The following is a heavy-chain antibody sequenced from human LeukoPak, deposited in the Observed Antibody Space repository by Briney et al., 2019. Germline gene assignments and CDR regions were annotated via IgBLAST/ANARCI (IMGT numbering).Heavy chain of an antibody. CDR1: GFIFSGSA. Sequence: GSLRLSCAASGFIFSGSAMHWVRQASGKGLEWVGRIRSKANSYATAYAASVKGRFTISRDDSKNTAYLHLNSLKTEDTAVYYCTRISMIVETFDIWGQGTMVTVSS. CDR2: IRSKANSYAT. V-gene: IGHV3-73*01. D-gene: IGHD3-22*01. J-gene: IGHJ3*02. CDR3: TRISMIVETFDI.